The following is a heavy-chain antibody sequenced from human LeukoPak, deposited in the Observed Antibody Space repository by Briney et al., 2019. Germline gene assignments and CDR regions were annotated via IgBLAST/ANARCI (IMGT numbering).Heavy chain of an antibody. Sequence: SQTLSLTCPICGDSVSKNSAAWNWMRQSPSRGLEGLGRTYYRSKWYNDYAVSVKSRITINPDTSKNQFSLQLNSVTPEDTAAYYCAREDIGGRAFDIWGQGTMVTVSS. CDR2: TYYRSKWYN. J-gene: IGHJ3*02. CDR1: GDSVSKNSAA. V-gene: IGHV6-1*01. D-gene: IGHD3-10*01. CDR3: AREDIGGRAFDI.